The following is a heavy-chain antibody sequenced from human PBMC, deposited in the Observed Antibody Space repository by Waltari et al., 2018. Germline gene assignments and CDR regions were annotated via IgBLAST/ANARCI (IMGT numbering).Heavy chain of an antibody. CDR1: GYSFTSYW. J-gene: IGHJ6*02. D-gene: IGHD6-6*01. CDR2: SYPRDSDT. Sequence: EVQLVQSGAEVKKPGESLKISCKGSGYSFTSYWIGWVRQMPGNGLAWMGVSYPRDSDTRYSPTYQGQVTSSADNSIRTGYLQWSSLKSSDAAMYYCARVLSSSHEPYYYYGMDGWGQGTTVTVSS. V-gene: IGHV5-51*01. CDR3: ARVLSSSHEPYYYYGMDG.